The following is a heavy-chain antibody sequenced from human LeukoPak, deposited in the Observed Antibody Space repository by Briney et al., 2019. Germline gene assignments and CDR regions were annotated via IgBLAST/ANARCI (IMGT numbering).Heavy chain of an antibody. V-gene: IGHV3-23*01. CDR2: ISGSGDST. D-gene: IGHD2-2*02. Sequence: GGSLRLSCAASRLTFSIYTMNWVRQAPGKGLEWVSGISGSGDSTYYADSVKGRFTISRDNSKNTLYLQMNSLRAEDTAVFYCATGSCSSSTCYRRYWGQGTLVTVST. CDR3: ATGSCSSSTCYRRY. CDR1: RLTFSIYT. J-gene: IGHJ4*02.